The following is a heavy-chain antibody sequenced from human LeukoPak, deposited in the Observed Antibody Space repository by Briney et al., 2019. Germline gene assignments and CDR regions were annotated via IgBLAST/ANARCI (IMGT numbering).Heavy chain of an antibody. CDR1: GGSISSGGYS. CDR3: ARADIRSGYYPAHFDY. D-gene: IGHD3-22*01. Sequence: PSETLSLTCAVSGGSISSGGYSWSWIRQPPGKGLEWIGYIYHGGSTYYNPSLKSRVTISVDRSKNQFSLKLSSVTAADTAVYYCARADIRSGYYPAHFDYWGQGTLVTVSS. V-gene: IGHV4-30-2*01. J-gene: IGHJ4*02. CDR2: IYHGGST.